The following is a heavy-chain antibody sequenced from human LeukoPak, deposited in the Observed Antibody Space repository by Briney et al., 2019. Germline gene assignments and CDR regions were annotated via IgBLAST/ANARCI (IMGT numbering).Heavy chain of an antibody. CDR3: ARQDSHFDY. D-gene: IGHD3-22*01. V-gene: IGHV3-30-3*01. CDR2: ISYDGSNK. Sequence: GGSLRLSCAASGFTFSSYAMHWVRQAPGKGLEWVAVISYDGSNKYYADSVKGRFTISRDNSKNTLYLQMNSLRAEDTAVYYCARQDSHFDYWGQGTLVTVSS. CDR1: GFTFSSYA. J-gene: IGHJ4*02.